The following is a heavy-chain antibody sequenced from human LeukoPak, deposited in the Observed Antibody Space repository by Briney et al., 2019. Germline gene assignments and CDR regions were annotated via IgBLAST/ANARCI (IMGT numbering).Heavy chain of an antibody. J-gene: IGHJ3*02. CDR1: GFTVSNNY. Sequence: GGSLRLSCAISGFTVSNNYMSWVRQPPGKGREWVSVIYRGGITYYADSVKGRFTISRDTSKNTLYLQMNSLRAEDTAVYYCARGGGAYCGGDCFRAFDIWDQGTMVTVSP. D-gene: IGHD2-21*02. CDR3: ARGGGAYCGGDCFRAFDI. V-gene: IGHV3-53*01. CDR2: IYRGGIT.